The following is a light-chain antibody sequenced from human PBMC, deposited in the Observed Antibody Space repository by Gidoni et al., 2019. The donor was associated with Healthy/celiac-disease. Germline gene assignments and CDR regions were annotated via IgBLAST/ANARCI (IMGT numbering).Light chain of an antibody. CDR3: QAWDISTVV. CDR1: KLGDKY. CDR2: EDS. V-gene: IGLV3-1*01. J-gene: IGLJ2*01. Sequence: SYELTQPPSVSVSPGQTARITCSGDKLGDKYTFWYQQKPGQYPVLVIYEDSKRPSGIPERFSGSNAGNTATLTISGTQAMDEADDYCQAWDISTVVFGGGTKLTVL.